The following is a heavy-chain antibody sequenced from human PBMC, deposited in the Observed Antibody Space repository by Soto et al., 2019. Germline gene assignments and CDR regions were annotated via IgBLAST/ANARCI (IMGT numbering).Heavy chain of an antibody. Sequence: QVKLVESGGGVVQPGRSLRLSCVASGFTFRDYPMHWVRQAPGKGLEWLAIISFDGSNKYYADSVKGRFTISRDNSRNTLYLQMNSRRAEDTSVFYCARRPYVGMDVWGQGTTVTVSS. CDR2: ISFDGSNK. J-gene: IGHJ6*02. V-gene: IGHV3-30-3*01. CDR3: ARRPYVGMDV. D-gene: IGHD3-16*01. CDR1: GFTFRDYP.